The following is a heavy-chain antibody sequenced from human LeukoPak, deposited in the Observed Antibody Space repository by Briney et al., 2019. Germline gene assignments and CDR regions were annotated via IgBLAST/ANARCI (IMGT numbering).Heavy chain of an antibody. CDR1: GASVSSGSYY. D-gene: IGHD3-10*01. CDR3: ARGVRAVAFYFDY. J-gene: IGHJ4*02. CDR2: IYYSGST. V-gene: IGHV4-39*07. Sequence: SETLSLTCTVSGASVSSGSYYWGWIRQPPGKGLEWIGSIYYSGSTYYNPSLKSRVTISVDTSKNQFSLKLSSVTAADTAVYYCARGVRAVAFYFDYWGQGTLVTVSS.